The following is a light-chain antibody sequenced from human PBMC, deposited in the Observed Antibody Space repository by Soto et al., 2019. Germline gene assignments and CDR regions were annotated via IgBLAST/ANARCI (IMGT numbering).Light chain of an antibody. J-gene: IGKJ2*01. V-gene: IGKV3-20*01. CDR3: QQYGSSPYT. CDR2: GSS. CDR1: QTVSSSS. Sequence: EIVLTQSPGTLSLSPGERATLSCRASQTVSSSSLAWYQQKPGQSPRLLIYGSSSMGTGIPYRFSGSGSGTDFTLTISRLEPEDFALYYCQQYGSSPYTFGQGTKLEIK.